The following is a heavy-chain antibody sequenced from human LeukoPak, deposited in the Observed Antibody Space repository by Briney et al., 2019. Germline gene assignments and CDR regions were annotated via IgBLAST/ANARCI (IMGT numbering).Heavy chain of an antibody. CDR3: ARDNCSGGSCYLLPAPHWFDP. CDR1: GGSISSSRYY. V-gene: IGHV4-39*07. CDR2: IYYSGST. Sequence: PSETLSLTCTVSGGSISSSRYYWGWIRQPPGKGLEWIGSIYYSGSTYYNPSLKSRVTISVDTSKNQFSLKLSSVTAADTAVYYCARDNCSGGSCYLLPAPHWFDPWGQGALVTVSS. J-gene: IGHJ5*02. D-gene: IGHD2-15*01.